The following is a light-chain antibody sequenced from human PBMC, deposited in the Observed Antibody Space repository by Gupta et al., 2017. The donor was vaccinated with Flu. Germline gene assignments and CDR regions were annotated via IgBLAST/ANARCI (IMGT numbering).Light chain of an antibody. CDR2: AAS. Sequence: PSSLSASVGDRVTITCRASQDIRSDLGWYQQKPGKAPKRLIYAASTLQSGVPSRFSGSGSGTEFTLTISSLQPEDFATYYCQQHDSYPLTFGEGTRVEIK. V-gene: IGKV1-17*01. CDR1: QDIRSD. J-gene: IGKJ5*01. CDR3: QQHDSYPLT.